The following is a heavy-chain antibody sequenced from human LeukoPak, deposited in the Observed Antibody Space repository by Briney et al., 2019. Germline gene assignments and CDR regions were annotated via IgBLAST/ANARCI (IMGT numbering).Heavy chain of an antibody. CDR3: ARDSSGWYLGNSEADNWFDP. CDR2: ISAYNGNT. CDR1: GYTFTSYG. D-gene: IGHD6-19*01. J-gene: IGHJ5*02. Sequence: GASVKVSCKASGYTFTSYGISWVRQAPGQGLEWMGWISAYNGNTNYAQKLQGRVTMTTDTSTSTAYMELRSLRSDDTAVYYCARDSSGWYLGNSEADNWFDPWGQGTLVTVSS. V-gene: IGHV1-18*01.